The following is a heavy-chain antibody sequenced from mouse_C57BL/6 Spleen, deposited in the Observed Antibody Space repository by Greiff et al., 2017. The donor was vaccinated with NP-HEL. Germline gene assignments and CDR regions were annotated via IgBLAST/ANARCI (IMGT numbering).Heavy chain of an antibody. CDR3: AGGLRRFAY. V-gene: IGHV1-53*01. CDR2: INPSNGGT. CDR1: GYTFTSYW. D-gene: IGHD2-4*01. J-gene: IGHJ3*01. Sequence: QVQLQQPGTELVKPGASGYTFTSYWMHWVKQRPGQGLEWIGNINPSNGGTNYNEKFKSKATLTVDKSSSTAYMQLSSLTSEDSAVYYCAGGLRRFAYWGQGTLVTVSA.